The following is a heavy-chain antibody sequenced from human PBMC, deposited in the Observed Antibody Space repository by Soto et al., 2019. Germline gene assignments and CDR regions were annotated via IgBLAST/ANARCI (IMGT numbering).Heavy chain of an antibody. CDR1: GSTFTSQA. D-gene: IGHD5-12*01. J-gene: IGHJ6*02. CDR3: AKGGVIVARSDYHGMDV. V-gene: IGHV3-23*01. CDR2: ISATGGST. Sequence: EVELLESGGALPQPGGSLRLSFAASGSTFTSQAMSWARRAPGKGLEWVPAISATGGSTYHADSVKGRFTISRDNSKNTLYLQMSSLRAEDTAVYYCAKGGVIVARSDYHGMDVWGQGTTVTVS.